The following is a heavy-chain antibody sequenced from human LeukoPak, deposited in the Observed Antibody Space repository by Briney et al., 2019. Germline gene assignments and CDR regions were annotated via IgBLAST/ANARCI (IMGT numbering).Heavy chain of an antibody. J-gene: IGHJ4*02. D-gene: IGHD3-22*01. V-gene: IGHV4-59*01. CDR3: TKGYYEAFDL. Sequence: SETLSLPCNVSGASINGYRWNWIRQPPGKGLEWIGYISYDGKTNYNPSLKSRLTLSVDTSKNQFSLNLNSVTAADTARYYCTKGYYEAFDLWGQGSLATVTS. CDR2: ISYDGKT. CDR1: GASINGYR.